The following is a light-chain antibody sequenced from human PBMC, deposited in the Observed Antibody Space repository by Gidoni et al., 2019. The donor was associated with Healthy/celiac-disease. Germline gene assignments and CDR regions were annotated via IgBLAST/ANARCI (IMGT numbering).Light chain of an antibody. CDR1: QSVSSSY. CDR2: GAS. V-gene: IGKV3-20*01. J-gene: IGKJ1*01. CDR3: QQYGSTWT. Sequence: EIVLTKSPGTLSLSPGERAPLSCRASQSVSSSYLAWYQQKPGQAPRLLIYGASSRATGIPDRFNGSGSGTDFTLTISRLEPEDFAVYYCQQYGSTWTFGQGTKVEIK.